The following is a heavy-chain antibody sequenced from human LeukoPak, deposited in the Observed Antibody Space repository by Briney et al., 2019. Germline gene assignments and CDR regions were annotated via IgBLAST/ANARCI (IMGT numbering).Heavy chain of an antibody. D-gene: IGHD4-17*01. CDR1: GFTFSSYA. CDR2: ISYDGSNK. J-gene: IGHJ4*02. V-gene: IGHV3-30-3*01. CDR3: ARDVTTTGDFDY. Sequence: PGGSLRLSCAASGFTFSSYAMSWVRQAPGKGLEWVAVISYDGSNKYYADSVKGRFTISRDNSKNTLYLQMNSLRAEDTAVYYCARDVTTTGDFDYWGQGTLVTVSS.